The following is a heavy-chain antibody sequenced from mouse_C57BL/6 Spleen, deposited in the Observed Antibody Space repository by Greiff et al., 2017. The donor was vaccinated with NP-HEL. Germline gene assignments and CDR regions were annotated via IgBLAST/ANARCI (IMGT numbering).Heavy chain of an antibody. Sequence: QVQLQQSGAELVKPGASVKLSCKASGYTFTSYWMHWVKQRPGQGLEWIGMIHPNSGSTNYNEKFKSKATLTVDKSSSTAYMQLSSLTSEDSAVYYCARSSYYGSSYSYYAMDYWGQGTSVTVSS. CDR3: ARSSYYGSSYSYYAMDY. J-gene: IGHJ4*01. CDR1: GYTFTSYW. V-gene: IGHV1-64*01. CDR2: IHPNSGST. D-gene: IGHD1-1*01.